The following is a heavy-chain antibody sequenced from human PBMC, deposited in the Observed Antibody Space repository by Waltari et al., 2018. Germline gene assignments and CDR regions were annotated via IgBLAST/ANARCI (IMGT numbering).Heavy chain of an antibody. CDR3: ARSSPQGTPGGIDH. J-gene: IGHJ5*02. D-gene: IGHD1-26*01. CDR1: GFMFNTYD. CDR2: ITRSASFI. V-gene: IGHV3-21*01. Sequence: EVLLMESGGGLVKPGGSLRLSCAVSGFMFNTYDMHWVRQAPGKGPEWVSMITRSASFIYYANSGKCRCTVSRDDAEKSLFLQMDSLTVEDTAVYYCARSSPQGTPGGIDHWGQGTLVTVSS.